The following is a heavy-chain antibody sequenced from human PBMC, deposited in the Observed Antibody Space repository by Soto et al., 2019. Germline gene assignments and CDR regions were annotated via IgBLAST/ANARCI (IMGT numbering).Heavy chain of an antibody. CDR2: IWYDGSSK. CDR1: RLSFSSSG. V-gene: IGHV3-30*19. J-gene: IGHJ4*02. D-gene: IGHD3-10*01. CDR3: VTAVRTRLDN. Sequence: SCAASRLSFSSSGMDGVRQAPGKGLEWVAVIWYDGSSKYYADSAKGRFTISRDNSKNTLYLQMNGLRLDDTAVYYCVTAVRTRLDNWGPGTLVTVSS.